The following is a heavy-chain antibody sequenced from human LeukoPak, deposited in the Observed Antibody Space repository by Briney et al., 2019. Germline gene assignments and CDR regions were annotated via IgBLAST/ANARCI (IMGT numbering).Heavy chain of an antibody. D-gene: IGHD6-19*01. CDR3: ARSSTWLSYGMDV. CDR1: GFTFNRCW. V-gene: IGHV3-7*01. Sequence: AGGSLRLSCVVSGFTFNRCWMNWVRQAPGKGLEWVAHINPDGRDTYYVDSVKGRFTISRDNAKNSLYLQMNGLRAEDTAVYYCARSSTWLSYGMDVWGQGTTVTVSS. J-gene: IGHJ6*02. CDR2: INPDGRDT.